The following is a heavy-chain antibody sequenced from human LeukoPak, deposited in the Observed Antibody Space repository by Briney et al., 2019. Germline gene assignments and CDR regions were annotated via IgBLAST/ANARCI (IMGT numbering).Heavy chain of an antibody. J-gene: IGHJ3*02. CDR1: GFSFSGSW. Sequence: GGSLRLSCTASGFSFSGSWMSWGRQLPGKGLEWLADMNPYGRAIVYVDSVKGRFTGSINNAKNSLYLQMDGLRAEDTAVYYCARDPLNGALDIWGQGTLVTVSS. V-gene: IGHV3-7*01. CDR2: MNPYGRAI. CDR3: ARDPLNGALDI.